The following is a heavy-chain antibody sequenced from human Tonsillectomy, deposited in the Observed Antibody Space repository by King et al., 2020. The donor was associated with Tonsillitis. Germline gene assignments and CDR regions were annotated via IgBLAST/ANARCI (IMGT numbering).Heavy chain of an antibody. CDR2: IRFDGSNK. V-gene: IGHV3-30*02. Sequence: QLVQSGGGVVQPGGSLRLSCAASQFTFSTYGMHWVRQTPGKGLEWVAFIRFDGSNKFYANSVKGRFTISRENSKNTLYLQMNSLRAEDTAVYYCAKDAHPYYGGDSRSWYFDNWGQGTLVTVSS. D-gene: IGHD4-23*01. CDR1: QFTFSTYG. J-gene: IGHJ4*02. CDR3: AKDAHPYYGGDSRSWYFDN.